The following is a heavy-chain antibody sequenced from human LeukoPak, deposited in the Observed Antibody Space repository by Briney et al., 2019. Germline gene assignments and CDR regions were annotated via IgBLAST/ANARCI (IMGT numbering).Heavy chain of an antibody. J-gene: IGHJ5*02. CDR1: GGSISSYY. V-gene: IGHV4-4*07. CDR3: ARRAPGPAVISNWFDP. CDR2: IYTSGST. Sequence: SETLSLTCTVSGGSISSYYWSWIRQPAGKGLEWIGRIYTSGSTNYNPSLKSRVTMSVDTSKNQFSLKLSSVTAADTAVYYCARRAPGPAVISNWFDPWGQGTLVTVSS. D-gene: IGHD2-2*01.